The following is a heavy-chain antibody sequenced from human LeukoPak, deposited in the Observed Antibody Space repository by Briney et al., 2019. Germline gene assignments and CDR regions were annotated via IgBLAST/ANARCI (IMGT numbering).Heavy chain of an antibody. CDR2: MNPNSGNT. Sequence: ASVRVSCKASGYTFTSYDINWGRQATGQGREWMGWMNPNSGNTGYAHKFQGRVTMTTNTSISTAYMELSSLRSEDTAVYYCARAVNGGSSWYQTSWYFDLWRRGTLVTVSS. CDR1: GYTFTSYD. CDR3: ARAVNGGSSWYQTSWYFDL. V-gene: IGHV1-8*01. D-gene: IGHD6-13*01. J-gene: IGHJ2*01.